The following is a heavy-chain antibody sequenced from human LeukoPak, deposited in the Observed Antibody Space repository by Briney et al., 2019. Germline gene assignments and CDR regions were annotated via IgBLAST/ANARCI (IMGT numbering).Heavy chain of an antibody. V-gene: IGHV4-59*08. D-gene: IGHD3-22*01. J-gene: IGHJ3*02. Sequence: SDTLSLTCTVSGGSITSHYWMWIRQAPGKGRVWIGFIYYSGRTKYNPSLQTRVTISLDTSEKKFSLKVTSVTAADTAVYYCTRLLDNDSSGDPDTFDMWGQGTVVTVSS. CDR1: GGSITSHY. CDR3: TRLLDNDSSGDPDTFDM. CDR2: IYYSGRT.